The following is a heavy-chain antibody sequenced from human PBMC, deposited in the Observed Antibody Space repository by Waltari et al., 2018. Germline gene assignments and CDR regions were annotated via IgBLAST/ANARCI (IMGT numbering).Heavy chain of an antibody. D-gene: IGHD5-18*01. V-gene: IGHV1-3*01. J-gene: IGHJ4*02. Sequence: QVQLVQSGAEVQEPGASVRVSCRASGYTCAYYAIHWVRQATGQRPEWMGWLNAGIGNTKYSQKFQGRVTIIRDTSASTAYMGLHSLRSADTAVYYCARDSSGYNYGYGYWGQGTLVTVSS. CDR3: ARDSSGYNYGYGY. CDR1: GYTCAYYA. CDR2: LNAGIGNT.